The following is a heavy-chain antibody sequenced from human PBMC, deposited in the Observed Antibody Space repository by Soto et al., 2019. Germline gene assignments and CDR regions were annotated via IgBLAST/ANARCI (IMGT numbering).Heavy chain of an antibody. V-gene: IGHV4-30-4*01. Sequence: SETLSLTCTVSGGSISSGDYYWSWIRQPPGKGLEWIGYIYHSGSTYYNPSLKSRVTISVDTSKNQFSLKLSSVTAADTAVYYCARVDTDWFDPWGQGTLVTVSS. CDR2: IYHSGST. J-gene: IGHJ5*02. CDR3: ARVDTDWFDP. CDR1: GGSISSGDYY.